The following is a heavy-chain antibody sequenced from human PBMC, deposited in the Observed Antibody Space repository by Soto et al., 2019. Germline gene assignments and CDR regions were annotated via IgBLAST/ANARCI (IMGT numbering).Heavy chain of an antibody. CDR3: AREAMTTVGLDAFDI. CDR1: GGSISSYY. CDR2: IYYSGST. V-gene: IGHV4-59*12. D-gene: IGHD4-17*01. Sequence: SETLSLTCTVSGGSISSYYWSWIRQPPGKGLEWIGEIYYSGSTNYNPSLKSRVTISVDKSKNQFSLYLQMNSLRAEDTAVYYCAREAMTTVGLDAFDIWGQGTMVTVSS. J-gene: IGHJ3*02.